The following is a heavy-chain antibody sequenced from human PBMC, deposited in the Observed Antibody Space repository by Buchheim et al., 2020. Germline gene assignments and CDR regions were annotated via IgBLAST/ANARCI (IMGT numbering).Heavy chain of an antibody. CDR3: ATTSVVVPAARRDYYYYYGMDV. Sequence: QVQLVQSGAEVKKPGASVKVSCKASGYTFTSYDINWVRQATGQGLEWMGWMNPNSGNTGYAQQFPGRVTMTRNTSISTAYMELNSLGSEDTAVYYCATTSVVVPAARRDYYYYYGMDVWGQGTT. D-gene: IGHD2-2*01. CDR2: MNPNSGNT. V-gene: IGHV1-8*01. CDR1: GYTFTSYD. J-gene: IGHJ6*02.